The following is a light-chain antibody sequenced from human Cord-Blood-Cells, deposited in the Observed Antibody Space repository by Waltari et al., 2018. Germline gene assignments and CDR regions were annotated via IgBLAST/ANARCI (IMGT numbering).Light chain of an antibody. CDR3: QQCYSTPRYT. CDR1: QSISSY. Sequence: DIQMTQSPSSLSASVGDRVTITCRASQSISSYLNWYHQKPGKAPQLLIYAASSLQSGLPSRFSGSGSGTDFTLTISSVQSEVFATYYCQQCYSTPRYTFGQGTKLEIK. J-gene: IGKJ2*01. CDR2: AAS. V-gene: IGKV1-39*01.